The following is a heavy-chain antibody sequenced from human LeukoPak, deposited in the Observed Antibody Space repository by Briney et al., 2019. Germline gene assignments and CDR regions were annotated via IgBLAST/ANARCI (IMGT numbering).Heavy chain of an antibody. CDR1: GFTFDDYA. V-gene: IGHV3-9*01. D-gene: IGHD6-19*01. J-gene: IGHJ3*02. CDR3: AKDIEQQLVLSWYSSGWHAFDI. CDR2: ISWNSGSI. Sequence: GGSLRLSCAASGFTFDDYAMHWVRQAPGKGLEWVSGISWNSGSIGYADSVKGRFTISRDNAKNSLYLQMNSLRAEDTALYYCAKDIEQQLVLSWYSSGWHAFDIWGQGTMVTVSS.